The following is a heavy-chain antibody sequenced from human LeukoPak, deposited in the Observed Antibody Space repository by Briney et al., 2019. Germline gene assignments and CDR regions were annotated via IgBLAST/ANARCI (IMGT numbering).Heavy chain of an antibody. V-gene: IGHV1-69*05. CDR3: ALLCGGGSCYSAY. CDR1: GGTFISYA. J-gene: IGHJ4*02. Sequence: SVKVSCKASGGTFISYAISWVRQAPGQGLEWMGRIIPIFGTANYAQKFQGRVTITTDESTSTAYMELSSLRSEDTAVYYCALLCGGGSCYSAYWGQGTLVTVSS. D-gene: IGHD2-15*01. CDR2: IIPIFGTA.